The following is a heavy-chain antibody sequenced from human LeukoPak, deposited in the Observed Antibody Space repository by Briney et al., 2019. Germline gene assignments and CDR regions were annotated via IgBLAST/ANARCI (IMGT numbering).Heavy chain of an antibody. CDR3: ASSLMVRGDTNWFDP. CDR2: IYHSGST. D-gene: IGHD3-10*01. V-gene: IGHV4-30-2*01. Sequence: SETLSLTCTVSGGSISSGGYYWSWIRQPPGKGLEWIGYIYHSGSTYYNPSLKSRVTISVDRSKNQFSLKLSSVTAADTAVYYCASSLMVRGDTNWFDPWGQGTLVTVSS. J-gene: IGHJ5*02. CDR1: GGSISSGGYY.